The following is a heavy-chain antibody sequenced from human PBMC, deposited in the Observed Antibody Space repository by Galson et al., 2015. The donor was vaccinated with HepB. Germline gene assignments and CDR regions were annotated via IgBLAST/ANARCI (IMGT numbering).Heavy chain of an antibody. V-gene: IGHV1-2*02. CDR3: ARDESHYDILIGYPYRAYYYYYYGMDV. Sequence: SVKVSCKASGYTFTGYYMHWVRQAPGQGLEWMGWINPNSGGTNYAQKFQGRVTMTRDTSISTAYMELSRLRSDDTAVYYCARDESHYDILIGYPYRAYYYYYYGMDVWGRGTTVTVSS. CDR1: GYTFTGYY. J-gene: IGHJ6*02. D-gene: IGHD3-9*01. CDR2: INPNSGGT.